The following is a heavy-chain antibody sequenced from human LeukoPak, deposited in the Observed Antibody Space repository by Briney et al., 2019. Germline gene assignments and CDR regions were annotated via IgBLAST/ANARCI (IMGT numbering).Heavy chain of an antibody. CDR3: GRDLRSGYFDY. Sequence: GGSLRLSCAASGFTFSDYCIHWVRQAPGKGLEWVAIIWSDGSNKYYADSVKGRFTISRDDSKNTVHLQMNSLRAEDTALYFCGRDLRSGYFDYLGQGTLVTVSS. J-gene: IGHJ4*02. CDR1: GFTFSDYC. V-gene: IGHV3-33*01. D-gene: IGHD4-17*01. CDR2: IWSDGSNK.